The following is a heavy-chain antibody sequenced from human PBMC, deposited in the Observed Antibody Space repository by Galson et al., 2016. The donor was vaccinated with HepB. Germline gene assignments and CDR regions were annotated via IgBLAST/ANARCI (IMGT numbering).Heavy chain of an antibody. CDR1: GFTFSRYE. V-gene: IGHV3-48*03. CDR2: ISSSGRTI. CDR3: ARGGVCTSASCYSQRYSGMDV. D-gene: IGHD2-2*02. J-gene: IGHJ6*02. Sequence: SLRLSCAASGFTFSRYEMNWVRQAPGKGLEWVSYISSSGRTIYYTDSVKGRFTISRDNAENSVYLQMYSLRAEDTAVYFCARGGVCTSASCYSQRYSGMDVWGQGTTVTVSS.